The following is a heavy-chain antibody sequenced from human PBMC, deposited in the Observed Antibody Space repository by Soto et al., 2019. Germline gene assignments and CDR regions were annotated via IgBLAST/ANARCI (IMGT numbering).Heavy chain of an antibody. CDR2: INHIGST. Sequence: QVQLQQWGAGLLKPSETLSLTCAVYGGSFSGYYWSWIRQPPGKGLEWIGEINHIGSTNYNPSLKRRVTLSVDTSKNQFSLKLSSVSAADTAVYYCARGQDCSGGSCYSGWFDPWGQGTLVTVSS. CDR3: ARGQDCSGGSCYSGWFDP. D-gene: IGHD2-15*01. CDR1: GGSFSGYY. J-gene: IGHJ5*02. V-gene: IGHV4-34*01.